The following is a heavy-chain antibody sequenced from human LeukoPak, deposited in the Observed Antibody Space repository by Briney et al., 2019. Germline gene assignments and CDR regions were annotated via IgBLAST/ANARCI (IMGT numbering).Heavy chain of an antibody. J-gene: IGHJ3*02. V-gene: IGHV4-34*01. CDR3: ARGPYSYDSSGAFDI. D-gene: IGHD3-22*01. Sequence: SETLSLTCAVYGGFFSGYYWSWLRQPPGKGVEWLGEINHSGSNNYNQSLKSRVTRSLDTSKNKFSLKLSSVTAADTAVYFCARGPYSYDSSGAFDIWGQGTMVTVSS. CDR1: GGFFSGYY. CDR2: INHSGSN.